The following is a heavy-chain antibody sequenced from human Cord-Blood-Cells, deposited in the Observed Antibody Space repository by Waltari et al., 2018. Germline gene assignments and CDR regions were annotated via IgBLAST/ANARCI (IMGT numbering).Heavy chain of an antibody. CDR3: ARDHKSTTTVVFDY. CDR1: GYSISSGYY. J-gene: IGHJ4*02. Sequence: QVQLQESGPGLVKPSETLSLTCTVSGYSISSGYYWGWIRQPPGKGLEWIGGIYHSGTTDYNPSLKSRVAISVDTSKHQFSLKLSSVTAADTAVYYCARDHKSTTTVVFDYWGQGTLVTVSS. V-gene: IGHV4-38-2*02. CDR2: IYHSGTT. D-gene: IGHD4-17*01.